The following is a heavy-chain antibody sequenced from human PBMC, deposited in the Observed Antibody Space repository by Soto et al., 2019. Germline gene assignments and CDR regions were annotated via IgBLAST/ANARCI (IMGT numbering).Heavy chain of an antibody. CDR3: ARHSNYCSGGSCYSSHGMDV. Sequence: PGESLKISCKGSGYSFTSYWIGWVRQMPGKGLEWMGIIYPGDSDTRYSPSFQGQVTISADKSISTAYLQWSILKASDTAMYYCARHSNYCSGGSCYSSHGMDVWGQGTTVTVSS. J-gene: IGHJ6*02. CDR1: GYSFTSYW. D-gene: IGHD2-15*01. CDR2: IYPGDSDT. V-gene: IGHV5-51*01.